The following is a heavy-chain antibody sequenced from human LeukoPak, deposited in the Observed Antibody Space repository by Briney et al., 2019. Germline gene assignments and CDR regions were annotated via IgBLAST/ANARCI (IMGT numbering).Heavy chain of an antibody. CDR1: GFTFSSYA. Sequence: GGSLRLSCAASGFTFSSYAMSWVRQAPGKGLEWVSAISGSGGSTYYADSVKGRFTISRDNSKNTLFLQMNSLGAEDTAVYYCARAKIAAAGTGAFDVWGQGTLVTVSS. V-gene: IGHV3-23*01. D-gene: IGHD6-13*01. J-gene: IGHJ3*01. CDR3: ARAKIAAAGTGAFDV. CDR2: ISGSGGST.